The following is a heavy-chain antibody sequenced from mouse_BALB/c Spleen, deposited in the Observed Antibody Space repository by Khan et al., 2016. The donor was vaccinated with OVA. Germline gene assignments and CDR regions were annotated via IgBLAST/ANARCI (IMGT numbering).Heavy chain of an antibody. Sequence: QVQLQQPGAELVKAGASVKMSCKASGYTFTSYWMHWVKQRLGQGLEWFAETNHTNGRTYYNEKFKSKATLTVDKSSRTAYMLLSGPTFEDSAVYYCARIKKIVATYFDYWGQGTTLTVSS. J-gene: IGHJ2*01. CDR3: ARIKKIVATYFDY. V-gene: IGHV1S81*02. CDR1: GYTFTSYW. D-gene: IGHD1-1*01. CDR2: TNHTNGRT.